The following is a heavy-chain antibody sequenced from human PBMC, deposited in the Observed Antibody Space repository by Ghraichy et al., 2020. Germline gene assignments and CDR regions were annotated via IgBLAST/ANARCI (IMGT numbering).Heavy chain of an antibody. CDR1: GASINNGYNY. D-gene: IGHD3-3*01. CDR3: ARQTVTVYGVAAATFDI. CDR2: VYYDGGT. J-gene: IGHJ3*02. Sequence: SETLSLTCAVSGASINNGYNYWNWIRQPAGTGLEWIGRVYYDGGTNYNPSLKSRLTMTLDTSRNEFSLKLDSVTAADTAIYYCARQTVTVYGVAAATFDIWGQGAMVAVAS. V-gene: IGHV4-61*02.